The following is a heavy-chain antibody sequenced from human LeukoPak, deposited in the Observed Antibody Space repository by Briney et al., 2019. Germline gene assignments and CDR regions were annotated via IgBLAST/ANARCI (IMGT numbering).Heavy chain of an antibody. Sequence: SETLSLTCTVSGASISSYYWSWIRQPPGKGLEWIGYDSYSGGTNYNPSLKSRVTISLDTSKTQFSLRLSSLTAADTAVYFCARHGDTSGYYYYVDYWGQGTLVTVSS. D-gene: IGHD3-22*01. CDR2: DSYSGGT. CDR1: GASISSYY. J-gene: IGHJ4*02. V-gene: IGHV4-59*08. CDR3: ARHGDTSGYYYYVDY.